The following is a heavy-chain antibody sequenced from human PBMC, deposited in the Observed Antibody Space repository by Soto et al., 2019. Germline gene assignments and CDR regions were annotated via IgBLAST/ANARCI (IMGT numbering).Heavy chain of an antibody. CDR2: ISRSSSTI. V-gene: IGHV3-48*02. D-gene: IGHD2-2*01. CDR1: GFTFSSYS. J-gene: IGHJ4*02. Sequence: GGSLRLSCAASGFTFSSYSMNWVRQAPGKGLEWVSYISRSSSTIYYADSVKGRFTISRDNAKNSLYLQMNSLRDEDTAVYYCARDLIRYCSSTSCRWGQGTLVTVSS. CDR3: ARDLIRYCSSTSCR.